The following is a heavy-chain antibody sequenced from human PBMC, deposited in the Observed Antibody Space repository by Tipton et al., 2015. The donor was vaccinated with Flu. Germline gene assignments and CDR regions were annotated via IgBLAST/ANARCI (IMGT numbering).Heavy chain of an antibody. Sequence: TLSLTCTVSGGSISSSSYYWAWIRQPPGKGLEWFGSMYSSGSTYYNPSLKSRGTISIDTSKNQFSLKLNPVTAADTAVYYCAKVSYGSGSFYSPGVDTFDVWRQGTMVTVSS. CDR2: MYSSGST. CDR3: AKVSYGSGSFYSPGVDTFDV. CDR1: GGSISSSSYY. V-gene: IGHV4-39*07. D-gene: IGHD3-10*01. J-gene: IGHJ3*01.